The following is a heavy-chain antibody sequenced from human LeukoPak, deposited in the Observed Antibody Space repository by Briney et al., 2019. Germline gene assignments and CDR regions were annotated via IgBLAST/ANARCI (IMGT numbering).Heavy chain of an antibody. CDR2: ISAYNGNT. Sequence: ASVKVSCKASGYTFTSYGISWVRQAPGQGLEWMGWISAYNGNTNYAQKFQGRVTMTEDTSTDTAYMELSSLRSEDTAVYYCATASFTTAINAFDIWGQGTMVTVSS. J-gene: IGHJ3*02. CDR1: GYTFTSYG. V-gene: IGHV1-18*01. CDR3: ATASFTTAINAFDI. D-gene: IGHD5-18*01.